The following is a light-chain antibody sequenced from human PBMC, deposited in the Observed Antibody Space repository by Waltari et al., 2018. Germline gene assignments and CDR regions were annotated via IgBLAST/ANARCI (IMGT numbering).Light chain of an antibody. V-gene: IGLV2-11*01. CDR2: DVT. CDR3: CSLAGSYTWV. J-gene: IGLJ3*02. CDR1: SSDVGGYKH. Sequence: QSALTQPRSVSGSPGQSVTISCTGTSSDVGGYKHVSWYQQHPGKAPRLIFYDVTNRPSGVPDRFSGSKSGNTASLTISGLQAEDEADYYCCSLAGSYTWVFGGGTKVTVL.